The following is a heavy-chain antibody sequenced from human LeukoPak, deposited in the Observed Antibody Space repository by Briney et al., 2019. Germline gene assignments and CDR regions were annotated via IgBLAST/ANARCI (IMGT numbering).Heavy chain of an antibody. V-gene: IGHV1-8*01. Sequence: ASVKVSCKASGYTFTSYDINWVRQATGQGLECMGWMNPNSGNTGYAQKFQGRVTMTRNTSISTAYMELSSLRSEDTAVYYCARGPGYSSGWYWFDPWGQGTLVTVSS. CDR3: ARGPGYSSGWYWFDP. J-gene: IGHJ5*02. D-gene: IGHD6-19*01. CDR2: MNPNSGNT. CDR1: GYTFTSYD.